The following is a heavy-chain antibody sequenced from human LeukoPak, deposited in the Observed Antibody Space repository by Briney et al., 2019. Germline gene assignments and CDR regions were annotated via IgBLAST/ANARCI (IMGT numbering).Heavy chain of an antibody. V-gene: IGHV3-30*04. Sequence: GRSLRLSCAASGFTFSSYAMHWVRQAPGKGLEWMSVISHDGSNKYFADSVKGRFTISRDNSKNTLYLQMNSLRGEDTAVYYCARGQRAHVEWSYYMDVWGKGTTVTVSS. CDR2: ISHDGSNK. CDR3: ARGQRAHVEWSYYMDV. J-gene: IGHJ6*03. CDR1: GFTFSSYA. D-gene: IGHD3-3*01.